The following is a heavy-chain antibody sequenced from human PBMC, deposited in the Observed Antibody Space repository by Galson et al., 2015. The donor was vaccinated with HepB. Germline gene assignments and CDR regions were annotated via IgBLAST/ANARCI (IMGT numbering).Heavy chain of an antibody. CDR3: AKFRETETPTAMVSDYFDY. V-gene: IGHV3-7*03. J-gene: IGHJ4*02. CDR1: GFTFNRYW. D-gene: IGHD5-18*01. CDR2: IKHDGTEK. Sequence: SCAASGFTFNRYWMYWVRPAPGKGLEWVANIKHDGTEKYSVDSVKGRFTVSRDNAKNSLYLQMNSLRAEDTAVYYCAKFRETETPTAMVSDYFDYWGQGTLVTVSS.